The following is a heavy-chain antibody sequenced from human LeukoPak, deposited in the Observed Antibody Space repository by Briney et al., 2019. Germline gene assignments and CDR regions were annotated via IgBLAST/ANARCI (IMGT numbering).Heavy chain of an antibody. CDR2: IYYSGST. CDR1: GGSISSSGYY. D-gene: IGHD3-10*01. V-gene: IGHV4-39*01. J-gene: IGHJ6*02. Sequence: SETLPLTCTVSGGSISSSGYYWGWIRQPPGKGLEWIGSIYYSGSTYYNPSLKSRVTISVDTSKNQFSLKLSSVTAADTAVYYCARPPRVRGKLDYYGMDVWGQGTTVTVSS. CDR3: ARPPRVRGKLDYYGMDV.